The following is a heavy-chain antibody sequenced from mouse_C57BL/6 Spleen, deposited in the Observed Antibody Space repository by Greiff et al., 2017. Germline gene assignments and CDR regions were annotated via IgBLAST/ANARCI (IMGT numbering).Heavy chain of an antibody. CDR2: INPNSGGT. D-gene: IGHD1-1*01. J-gene: IGHJ2*01. V-gene: IGHV1-22*01. CDR3: ARGLQRSFDY. CDR1: GYTFTDYN. Sequence: VQLQQSGPELVKPGASVKMSCKASGYTFTDYNMHWVKQSHGKSLEWIGYINPNSGGTSYNQKFKGKATLTVNKASSTAYMELRSLTSEDSAVYYCARGLQRSFDYWGKGTTLTVSS.